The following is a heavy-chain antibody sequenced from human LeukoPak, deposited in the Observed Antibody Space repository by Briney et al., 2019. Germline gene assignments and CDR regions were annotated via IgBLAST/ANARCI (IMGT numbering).Heavy chain of an antibody. D-gene: IGHD2-2*01. Sequence: PSETLSLTCAVYGGSFNDYYWGWIRQPPGKGLEWIGYIYYSGSTNYNPSLKSRVTISVDTSKNQFSLKLSSVTAADTAVYYCARGYCTSTSCYSFDYWGQGTLVTVSS. CDR1: GGSFNDYY. V-gene: IGHV4-59*01. CDR3: ARGYCTSTSCYSFDY. CDR2: IYYSGST. J-gene: IGHJ4*02.